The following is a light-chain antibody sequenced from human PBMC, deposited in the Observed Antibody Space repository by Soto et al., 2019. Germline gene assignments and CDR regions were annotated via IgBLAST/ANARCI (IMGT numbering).Light chain of an antibody. Sequence: QSVLTQPPSVSGAPGQRITISCTGSSSNIGAGYDVHWYQQLPGTAPKLLIYGNNNRPSGVPDRFSGSKSGSSASLAITGLQAEDEAEYYCQSYDSSLSRVSGTGTKVTDL. CDR1: SSNIGAGYD. J-gene: IGLJ1*01. V-gene: IGLV1-40*01. CDR3: QSYDSSLSRV. CDR2: GNN.